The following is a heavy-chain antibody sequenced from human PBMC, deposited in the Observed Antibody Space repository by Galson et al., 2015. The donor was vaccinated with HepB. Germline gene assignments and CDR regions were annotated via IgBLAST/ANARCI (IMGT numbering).Heavy chain of an antibody. CDR2: INSDGSST. CDR3: ARGTVVVVAATHWFDP. D-gene: IGHD2-15*01. V-gene: IGHV3-74*01. J-gene: IGHJ5*02. CDR1: GFTFSSYW. Sequence: SLRLSCAASGFTFSSYWMHWVRQAPGKGLVWVSRINSDGSSTSYADSVKGRFTISRDNAKNTLYLQMNRLRAEDTAVYYCARGTVVVVAATHWFDPWGQGTLVTVSS.